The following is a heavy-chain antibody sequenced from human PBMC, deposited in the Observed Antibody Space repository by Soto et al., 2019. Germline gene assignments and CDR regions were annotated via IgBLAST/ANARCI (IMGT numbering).Heavy chain of an antibody. V-gene: IGHV1-69*13. CDR2: IIPIFGTA. CDR1: GGTFSSYA. D-gene: IGHD4-17*01. CDR3: ASGSTTVVTLFDY. Sequence: SVKVSCKASGGTFSSYAISWVRQAPGQGLEWMGGIIPIFGTANYAQKFQGRVTITADESTSTAYMELSSLRSEDTAVYYCASGSTTVVTLFDYWGQGTMVTVSS. J-gene: IGHJ4*02.